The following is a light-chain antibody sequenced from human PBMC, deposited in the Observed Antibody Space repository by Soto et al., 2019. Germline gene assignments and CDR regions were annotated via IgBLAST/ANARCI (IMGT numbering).Light chain of an antibody. V-gene: IGKV3-11*01. J-gene: IGKJ1*01. CDR1: QSVSSN. CDR3: QQRSNWPPWT. CDR2: DAS. Sequence: EILMTQSPATLSVSPGERATLSCRASQSVSSNLAWYQQKPGQAPRLLIYDASNRAAGIPARFSGSGSGTDFTLTSSSLEPEDSAVYYCQQRSNWPPWTFGQGTKVDIK.